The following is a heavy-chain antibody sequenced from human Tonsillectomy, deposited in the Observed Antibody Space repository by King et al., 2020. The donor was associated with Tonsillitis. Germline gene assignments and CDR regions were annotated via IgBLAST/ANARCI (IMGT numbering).Heavy chain of an antibody. CDR1: GFSFSTYS. V-gene: IGHV3-48*01. CDR3: ARDRRGYSYGPVDY. J-gene: IGHJ4*02. D-gene: IGHD5-18*01. CDR2: ISTSPSYI. Sequence: VQLVESGGGLVQPGGSLRVSCAASGFSFSTYSMNWVRQAPGKGLEWVSYISTSPSYIYYVDSVKGRFTISRDNAKNSLYLQMNSLRAEDTAVYYCARDRRGYSYGPVDYWGQGTLVTVSS.